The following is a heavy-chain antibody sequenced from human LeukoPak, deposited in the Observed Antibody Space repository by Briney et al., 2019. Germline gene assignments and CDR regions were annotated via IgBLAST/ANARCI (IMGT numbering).Heavy chain of an antibody. Sequence: SETLSLTCAVSGYSLGKNYYWGWIRESPGKGLEWIGRIYGRASTSYNPSLMNRVTMSVDTSKNHFSLQLTSVTAADTAVYYCARYDSRGSASTKFDYWGPGIQVTVSS. CDR3: ARYDSRGSASTKFDY. V-gene: IGHV4-38-2*01. CDR1: GYSLGKNYY. J-gene: IGHJ4*02. D-gene: IGHD3-3*01. CDR2: IYGRAST.